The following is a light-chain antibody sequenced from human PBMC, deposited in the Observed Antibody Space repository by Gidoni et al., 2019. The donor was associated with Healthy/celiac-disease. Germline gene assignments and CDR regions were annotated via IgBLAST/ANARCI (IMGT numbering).Light chain of an antibody. V-gene: IGLV2-23*01. CDR3: CSYAGSSTWV. Sequence: QSALTQPASVSGSPGPSITISCTGTSSDVGSYNLVSWYQQHPGKAPKLMIYEGSKRPPGVSNRFSGSKSGNTASLTISGLQAEDEADYYCCSYAGSSTWVFGGGTKLTVL. J-gene: IGLJ3*02. CDR1: SSDVGSYNL. CDR2: EGS.